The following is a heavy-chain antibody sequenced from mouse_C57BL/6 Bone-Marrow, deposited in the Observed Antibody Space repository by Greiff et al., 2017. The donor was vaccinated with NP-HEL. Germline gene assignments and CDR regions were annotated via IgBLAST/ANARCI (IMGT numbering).Heavy chain of an antibody. CDR1: GYTFTSYW. V-gene: IGHV1-69*01. J-gene: IGHJ4*01. CDR3: ARNSNSGNYYAMDY. CDR2: IDPSDSYT. D-gene: IGHD2-5*01. Sequence: QVQLQQPGAELVMPGASVKLSCKASGYTFTSYWMHWVKQRPGQGLEWIGEIDPSDSYTNYNQKFKGKSTLTVDKSSSTAYMQLSSLTSEDSAVDYCARNSNSGNYYAMDYWGQGTSVTVSS.